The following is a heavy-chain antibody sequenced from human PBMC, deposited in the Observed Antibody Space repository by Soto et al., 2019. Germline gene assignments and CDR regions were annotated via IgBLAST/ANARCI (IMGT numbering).Heavy chain of an antibody. V-gene: IGHV5-51*01. CDR2: IYPGDSDT. D-gene: IGHD2-2*01. CDR1: GYSFTSDW. J-gene: IGHJ6*02. CDR3: ARQAPAANYYYYGMDV. Sequence: GESLKISCKGSGYSFTSDWIGWVRQMPGKGLEWMGIIYPGDSDTRYSPSFQGQVTISADKSISTAYLQWSSLKASDTAMYYCARQAPAANYYYYGMDVWGQGTTVTVSS.